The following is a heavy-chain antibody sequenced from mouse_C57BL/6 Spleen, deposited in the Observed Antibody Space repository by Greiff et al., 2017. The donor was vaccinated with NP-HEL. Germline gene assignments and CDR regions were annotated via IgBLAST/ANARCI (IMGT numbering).Heavy chain of an antibody. CDR3: ARLEDYYGSSYAMDY. J-gene: IGHJ4*01. D-gene: IGHD1-1*01. CDR1: GFTFTDYY. CDR2: IRNKANGYTT. Sequence: EVKLMESGGGLVQPGGSLSLSCAASGFTFTDYYMSWVRQPPGKALEWLGFIRNKANGYTTEYSASVKGRFTISRDNSQSILYLQMNALRAEDSATYYCARLEDYYGSSYAMDYWGQGTSVTVSS. V-gene: IGHV7-3*01.